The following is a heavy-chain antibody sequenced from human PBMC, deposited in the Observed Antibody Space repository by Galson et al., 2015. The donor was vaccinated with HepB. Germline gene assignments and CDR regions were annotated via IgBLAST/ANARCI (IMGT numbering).Heavy chain of an antibody. V-gene: IGHV1-46*01. J-gene: IGHJ4*02. D-gene: IGHD3-22*01. CDR1: GYTFTSYY. CDR3: ARRYYYDTSGYYAFDY. CDR2: INPSGGS. Sequence: SVKVSCKASGYTFTSYYMHWVRQAPGQGLEWMGIINPSGGSFYAQKLQGRVTMTRDTSTSTVYMELSRLRSEDTAVYFCARRYYYDTSGYYAFDYWGQGTLVTVSS.